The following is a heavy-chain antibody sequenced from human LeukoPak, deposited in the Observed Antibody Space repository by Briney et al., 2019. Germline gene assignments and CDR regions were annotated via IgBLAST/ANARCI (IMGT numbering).Heavy chain of an antibody. J-gene: IGHJ4*02. Sequence: GGSLRLSCAASGFTVSNNYMSWVRQAPGKGLEFVSGISADGGSTYYSNSVVGRFTISRDNSKNTLYLQMGSLRAEDMAVYYCARDSGYRYGHPFDYWGQGTLVTVSS. CDR1: GFTVSNNY. CDR2: ISADGGST. CDR3: ARDSGYRYGHPFDY. D-gene: IGHD5-18*01. V-gene: IGHV3-64*01.